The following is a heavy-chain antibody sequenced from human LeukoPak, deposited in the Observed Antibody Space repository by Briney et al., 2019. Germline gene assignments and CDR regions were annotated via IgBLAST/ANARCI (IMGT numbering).Heavy chain of an antibody. D-gene: IGHD3-22*01. V-gene: IGHV1-24*01. CDR2: FDAEDGET. CDR1: GYTLTELS. J-gene: IGHJ3*02. Sequence: GASVKVSCKVSGYTLTELSMHWVRQAPGKGLEWMGAFDAEDGETIYAQKFQGRVTMTRDTSISTAYMELSRLRSDDTAVYYCARVQEDFRWLLLPYAFDIWGQGTMVTVSS. CDR3: ARVQEDFRWLLLPYAFDI.